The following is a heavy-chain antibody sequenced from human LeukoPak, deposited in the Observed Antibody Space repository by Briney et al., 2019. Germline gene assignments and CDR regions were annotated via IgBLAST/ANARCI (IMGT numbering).Heavy chain of an antibody. CDR3: AREGIVLMVYHFDY. J-gene: IGHJ4*02. CDR1: GFTFSSYT. CDR2: ISSSSSYI. V-gene: IGHV3-21*01. Sequence: PGWSLRLSCAASGFTFSSYTMNWVRQAPGKGLEWVSSISSSSSYISYADSVKGRFTISRDNAKNSLSLQMNSLRAEDTAVYYCAREGIVLMVYHFDYWGQGTLVTVSS. D-gene: IGHD2-8*01.